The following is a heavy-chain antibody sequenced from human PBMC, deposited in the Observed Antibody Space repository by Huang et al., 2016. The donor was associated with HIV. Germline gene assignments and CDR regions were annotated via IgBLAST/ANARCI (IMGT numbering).Heavy chain of an antibody. D-gene: IGHD3-22*01. CDR2: IYYSSTT. CDR1: GGSISNSSFY. Sequence: GPGLVKPSETLSLTCTVSGGSISNSSFYWGWIRQPPGKGLEWLGTIYYSSTTDYNPSLKSRLTISVDTSKNQYSRKLSAVTAADTAVYYCARHSGYYNGTSGYYPGTYYYYGMDVWGQGTTVTVSS. V-gene: IGHV4-39*01. J-gene: IGHJ6*02. CDR3: ARHSGYYNGTSGYYPGTYYYYGMDV.